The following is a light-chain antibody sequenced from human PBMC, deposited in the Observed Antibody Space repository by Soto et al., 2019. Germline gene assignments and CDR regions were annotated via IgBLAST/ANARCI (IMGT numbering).Light chain of an antibody. CDR1: STDVNGHDY. CDR2: EVT. V-gene: IGLV2-14*01. CDR3: CSYTSGTSV. J-gene: IGLJ1*01. Sequence: QSALTQPASVSGSPGQSINISCTGTSTDVNGHDYVSWYQQHPGKAPKVIIYEVTNRPSGISNRFSGSKSGNTASLTISGLQAEDEADYHCCSYTSGTSVFGTGTKVTVL.